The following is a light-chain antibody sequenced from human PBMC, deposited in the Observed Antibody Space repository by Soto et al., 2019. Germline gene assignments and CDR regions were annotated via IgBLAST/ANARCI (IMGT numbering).Light chain of an antibody. J-gene: IGLJ2*01. CDR2: SDN. Sequence: QSVLTQPPSASGTPGQRVTISCSGSSSNIGTNTVIWYQQLPGTAPKLLIYSDNQRTSGVPDRFSGSKSGTSASLAISGLESEDEADYYCASWDVRLVVFGGGTKVTVL. CDR3: ASWDVRLVV. CDR1: SSNIGTNT. V-gene: IGLV1-44*01.